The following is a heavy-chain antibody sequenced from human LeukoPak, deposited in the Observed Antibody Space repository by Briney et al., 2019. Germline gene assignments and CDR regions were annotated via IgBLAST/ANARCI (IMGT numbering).Heavy chain of an antibody. D-gene: IGHD5-24*01. J-gene: IGHJ4*02. Sequence: GGSLRLSCAASGFTFSTYGMHWVRQAPGKGLEWVTIIWYDGSDAYYADSVKGRFTISRDNSKNTLYLQMNSLRAEDTAVYYRARDRGTGYSRGGYFDYWGQGTLVTVSS. CDR3: ARDRGTGYSRGGYFDY. CDR1: GFTFSTYG. V-gene: IGHV3-33*01. CDR2: IWYDGSDA.